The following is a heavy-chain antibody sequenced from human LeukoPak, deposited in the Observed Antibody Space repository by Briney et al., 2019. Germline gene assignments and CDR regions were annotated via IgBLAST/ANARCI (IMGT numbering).Heavy chain of an antibody. CDR3: ARDHVWRGVFDP. CDR2: IKQDGSEK. J-gene: IGHJ5*02. Sequence: GGSLRLSCAASGFTFSNYWMSWVRQAPGKGLEWVANIKQDGSEKYYVDSVKGRFTISRDNAKNSLFLQMNSLRADDTAVYYCARDHVWRGVFDPWGQGILVTVSS. CDR1: GFTFSNYW. V-gene: IGHV3-7*01. D-gene: IGHD2-8*01.